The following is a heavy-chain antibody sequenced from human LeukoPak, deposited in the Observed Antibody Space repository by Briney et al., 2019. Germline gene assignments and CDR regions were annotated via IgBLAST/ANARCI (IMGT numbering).Heavy chain of an antibody. D-gene: IGHD5-18*01. CDR3: ARGTAMVDY. V-gene: IGHV3-48*04. J-gene: IGHJ4*02. CDR1: GFTFSSYS. Sequence: GGSLRLSCAASGFTFSSYSMNWVRQAPGKGLEWVSYISSSSSTIYNADSVKGRFTISRDNAKNSLYLQMNSLRAEDTAVYYCARGTAMVDYWGQGTLVTVSS. CDR2: ISSSSSTI.